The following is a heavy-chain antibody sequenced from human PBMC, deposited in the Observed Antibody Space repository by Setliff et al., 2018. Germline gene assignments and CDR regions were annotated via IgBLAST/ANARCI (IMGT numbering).Heavy chain of an antibody. Sequence: KPSETLSLTCTVSDVSISSSSFYWAWIRQPPGKGLEWIGSTYYSGSTYYNPSLKSRVTISVDTSKNQLSLKLSSVTAADTAVYYCSRGPSKVQFDTWGRGIPVTVSS. CDR2: TYYSGST. CDR3: SRGPSKVQFDT. V-gene: IGHV4-39*01. J-gene: IGHJ5*02. D-gene: IGHD4-4*01. CDR1: DVSISSSSFY.